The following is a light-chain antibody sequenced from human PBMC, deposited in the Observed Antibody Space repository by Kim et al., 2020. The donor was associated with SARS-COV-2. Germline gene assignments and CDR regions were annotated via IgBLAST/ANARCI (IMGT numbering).Light chain of an antibody. CDR3: QQYNTWYT. CDR2: ETS. J-gene: IGKJ2*01. V-gene: IGKV1-5*03. CDR1: QSVSHW. Sequence: LSTHVGDRVTITCRASQSVSHWLAWYQQKPGKAPKVLIYETSKLKSGVPSRFSGSGFGTEFTLTISSLQPDDFATYYCQQYNTWYTFGQGTKLEI.